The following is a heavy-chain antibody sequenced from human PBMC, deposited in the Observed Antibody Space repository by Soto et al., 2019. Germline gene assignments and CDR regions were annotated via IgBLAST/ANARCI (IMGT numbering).Heavy chain of an antibody. CDR2: INATGGGT. CDR1: GFKFSNYA. Sequence: PGGSLRLSCAASGFKFSNYAMSWVRQAPGKGLEWVSLINATGGGTYYADSVKGRFTISRDNSHNTLYLQVHSLTAEDTAVYYCAKDRRAGGNSAFYFDFWGQGAPVTVSS. V-gene: IGHV3-23*01. CDR3: AKDRRAGGNSAFYFDF. D-gene: IGHD3-16*01. J-gene: IGHJ4*02.